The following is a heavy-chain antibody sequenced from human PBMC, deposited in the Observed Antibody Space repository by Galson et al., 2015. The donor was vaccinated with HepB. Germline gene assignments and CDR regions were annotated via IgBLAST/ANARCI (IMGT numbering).Heavy chain of an antibody. CDR3: ARLDRQGITGYYYVF. CDR2: ISGGGSTI. D-gene: IGHD3-9*01. Sequence: SLRLSCAAAGFSFSDYYMSWIRQAPGKGLEWLSYISGGGSTISYADSVKGRFTISRDNAKNSLSLQMDTLRAEDTAVYYCARLDRQGITGYYYVFWGQGTTVTVSS. V-gene: IGHV3-11*01. CDR1: GFSFSDYY. J-gene: IGHJ6*02.